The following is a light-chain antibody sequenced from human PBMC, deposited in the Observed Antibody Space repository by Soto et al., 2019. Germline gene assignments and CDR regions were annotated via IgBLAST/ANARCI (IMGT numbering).Light chain of an antibody. Sequence: QSALTQPASVSGSPGQSITISCTGTSRDVGGYNYVSWYQQHPGKAPKLMIYDVRNRPSGVSNRFSGSKSVNTTSLTISGLQAEDEVDFYCSSYTPITIYFFGTGTKAPVL. CDR1: SRDVGGYNY. J-gene: IGLJ1*01. CDR2: DVR. V-gene: IGLV2-14*01. CDR3: SSYTPITIYF.